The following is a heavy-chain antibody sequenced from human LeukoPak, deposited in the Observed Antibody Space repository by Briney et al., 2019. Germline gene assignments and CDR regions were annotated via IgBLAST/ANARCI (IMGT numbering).Heavy chain of an antibody. CDR3: ASDARTVTSYYFDY. CDR2: INAGNGNT. J-gene: IGHJ4*02. CDR1: GYTFTSYS. V-gene: IGHV1-3*01. D-gene: IGHD4-17*01. Sequence: GASVKVSCKASGYTFTSYSMHWVRQAPGQRLEWMGWINAGNGNTKYSQKFQGRVTITRDTSASTAYMGLSSLRSEDTAVYYCASDARTVTSYYFDYWGQGTLVTVSS.